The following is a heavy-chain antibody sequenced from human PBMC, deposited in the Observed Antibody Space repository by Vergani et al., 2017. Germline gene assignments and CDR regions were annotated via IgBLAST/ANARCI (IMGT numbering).Heavy chain of an antibody. J-gene: IGHJ3*02. CDR1: GYTFTSYY. CDR2: INPSGGST. D-gene: IGHD3-16*02. CDR3: ATPYDYVWGSYRFAFDI. V-gene: IGHV1-46*01. Sequence: QVQLVQSGAEVKKPGASVKVSCKASGYTFTSYYMHWVRQAPGQGLEWMGIINPSGGSTSYAQKFQGRVTMTRDTSTSTVYMELSSLRSEDTAVYYCATPYDYVWGSYRFAFDIWGQGTMVTVSS.